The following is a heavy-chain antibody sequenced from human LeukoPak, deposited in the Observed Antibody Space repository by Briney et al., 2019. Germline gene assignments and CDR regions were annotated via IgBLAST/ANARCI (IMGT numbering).Heavy chain of an antibody. CDR3: ARAGTPISMIVVESNWFDP. D-gene: IGHD3-22*01. V-gene: IGHV4-59*01. CDR2: IYYSGST. CDR1: GDSMSSYY. Sequence: SETLSLTCTVSGDSMSSYYWSWIRQPPGKGLEWIGNIYYSGSTNYNPSLQSRVTMSVDTSKNQFSLKLSSVTAADTAVYYCARAGTPISMIVVESNWFDPWGQGTLVTVSS. J-gene: IGHJ5*02.